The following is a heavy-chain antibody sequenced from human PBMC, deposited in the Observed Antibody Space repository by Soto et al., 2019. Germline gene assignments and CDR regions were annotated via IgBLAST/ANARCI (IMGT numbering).Heavy chain of an antibody. V-gene: IGHV1-2*02. Sequence: ASVKVSCKXSGYTFSDYYIHWVRQAPGQGLEGMGWINPNSGGTKYAPKFQGGVTMTRDTSITTAYMELSRLRSGDTAVYYCAREPATAKPEGVDFWGQGTLVTVS. D-gene: IGHD1-1*01. CDR1: GYTFSDYY. CDR3: AREPATAKPEGVDF. J-gene: IGHJ4*02. CDR2: INPNSGGT.